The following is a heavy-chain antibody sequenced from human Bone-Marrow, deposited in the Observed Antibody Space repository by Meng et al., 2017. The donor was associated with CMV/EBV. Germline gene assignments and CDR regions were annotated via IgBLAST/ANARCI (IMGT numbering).Heavy chain of an antibody. CDR2: INPSGGST. J-gene: IGHJ3*02. CDR3: ARGRDGYARKKDAFDI. CDR1: GYTFTSYY. Sequence: ASVKVSCKASGYTFTSYYMHWVRQAPGQGLEWMGIINPSGGSTSYAQKFQGRVTMTRDTSTSTVYMELSSLRSEDTAGYYCARGRDGYARKKDAFDIWGQGTMVTVSS. V-gene: IGHV1-46*01. D-gene: IGHD5-24*01.